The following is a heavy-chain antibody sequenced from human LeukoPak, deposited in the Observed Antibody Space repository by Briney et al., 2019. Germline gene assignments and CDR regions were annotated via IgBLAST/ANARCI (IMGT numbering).Heavy chain of an antibody. V-gene: IGHV3-23*01. D-gene: IGHD6-13*01. CDR1: GFTFSSYA. Sequence: AGGSLGLSCAASGFTFSSYAMSWVRQAPGKGLEWVSAISGSGDSTYYGDSVKGRFTISRDNSKNTLYLQMNSLRAEDTAVYYCAKTRLLDSSSWSHGDYWGQGTLVTVSS. CDR2: ISGSGDST. CDR3: AKTRLLDSSSWSHGDY. J-gene: IGHJ4*02.